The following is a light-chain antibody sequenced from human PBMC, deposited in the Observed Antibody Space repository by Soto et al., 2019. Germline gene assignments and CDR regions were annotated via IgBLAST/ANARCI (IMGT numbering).Light chain of an antibody. CDR3: QQYNNSSWT. CDR1: QTISSW. J-gene: IGKJ1*01. CDR2: KAS. V-gene: IGKV1-5*03. Sequence: DIQMTQSPSTLSGSVGDRVTITCRASQTISSWLAWYQQKPGKAPKLLIYKASTLKSGVPSRFSGSGSGTEFTLTISSLQSDDFATYYCQQYNNSSWTFGQGTKVDI.